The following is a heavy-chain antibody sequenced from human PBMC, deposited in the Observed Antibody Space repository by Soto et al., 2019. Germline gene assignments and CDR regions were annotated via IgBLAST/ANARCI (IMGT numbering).Heavy chain of an antibody. CDR3: ARDQGYCSGGSCAPASAFDI. CDR1: GYTFTGYY. CDR2: INPNSGGT. V-gene: IGHV1-2*04. D-gene: IGHD2-15*01. J-gene: IGHJ3*02. Sequence: ASVKVSCKASGYTFTGYYMHWVRQAPGQGLEWMGWINPNSGGTNYAQKFQGWVTMTRDTSISTAYMELSRLRSDDTAVYYCARDQGYCSGGSCAPASAFDIWGQGTMVT.